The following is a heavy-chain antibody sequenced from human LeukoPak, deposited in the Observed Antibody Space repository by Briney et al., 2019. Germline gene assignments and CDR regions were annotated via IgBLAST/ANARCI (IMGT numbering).Heavy chain of an antibody. CDR3: ARATDGSVHFDY. V-gene: IGHV4-59*01. J-gene: IGHJ4*02. CDR1: GGSISSYY. D-gene: IGHD3-10*01. Sequence: SETLSLTCTVSGGSISSYYWSWIRQPPGKGLEWIGYIYYSGSTNYNPSLKSRVTISVDTSKNQFSLKLSSVTAADTAVCYCARATDGSVHFDYWGQGTLVTVSS. CDR2: IYYSGST.